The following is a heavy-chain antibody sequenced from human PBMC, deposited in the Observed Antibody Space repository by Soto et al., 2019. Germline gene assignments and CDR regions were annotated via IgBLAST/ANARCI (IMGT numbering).Heavy chain of an antibody. CDR1: GFTFSSYS. D-gene: IGHD3-22*01. J-gene: IGHJ3*02. V-gene: IGHV3-21*01. CDR2: IGGSSGHI. CDR3: ARGDYYDSSGPFSDAFDI. Sequence: GGSLRLSCAASGFTFSSYSMVWVRQAPEKGLEWVSSIGGSSGHIYYADSLKGRFTISRDNAKNSLYLQMNSLRAEDTAVYYCARGDYYDSSGPFSDAFDIWGQGTMVTVSS.